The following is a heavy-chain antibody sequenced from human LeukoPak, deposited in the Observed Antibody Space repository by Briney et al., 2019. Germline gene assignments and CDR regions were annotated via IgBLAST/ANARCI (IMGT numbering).Heavy chain of an antibody. J-gene: IGHJ4*02. V-gene: IGHV3-23*01. Sequence: GGSLRLSCAASGFTFSTYAMSWDRRVPGKGLEWVSSISVDGYSTYYADSVKGRFTISRDNSKNTLYLQMNSLRAEDTALYYCARMGGGTFGDCWGQGTLVTVSP. CDR3: ARMGGGTFGDC. CDR1: GFTFSTYA. D-gene: IGHD2-15*01. CDR2: ISVDGYST.